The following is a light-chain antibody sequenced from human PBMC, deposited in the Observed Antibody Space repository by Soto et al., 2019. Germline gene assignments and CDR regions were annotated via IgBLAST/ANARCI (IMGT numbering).Light chain of an antibody. V-gene: IGLV2-14*03. CDR1: SSDVGGYNH. Sequence: QSAQTQPASVSGSPGHSITSSCTGTSSDVGGYNHVSWYQQHPGKAPKLMIYDVTNRPSGVSNRFSGSKSGNTASLTISGLQAEDEADYYCNSYTSTNTLVFGGATKVTVL. CDR3: NSYTSTNTLV. J-gene: IGLJ2*01. CDR2: DVT.